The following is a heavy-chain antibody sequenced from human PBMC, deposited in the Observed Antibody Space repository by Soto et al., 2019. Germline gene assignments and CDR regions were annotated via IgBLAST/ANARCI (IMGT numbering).Heavy chain of an antibody. CDR3: ARVGVPVAGTWYFDL. D-gene: IGHD6-19*01. CDR2: MNPNSGNT. J-gene: IGHJ2*01. Sequence: QVQLVQSGAEVKKPGASVKVSCKASGYTFTSYDINWVRQATGQGLEWMGWMNPNSGNTGYAQKVQGRVTMTSKTPISTAYMELSSLRSEDTAVYYCARVGVPVAGTWYFDLWGRGTLLTVSA. CDR1: GYTFTSYD. V-gene: IGHV1-8*01.